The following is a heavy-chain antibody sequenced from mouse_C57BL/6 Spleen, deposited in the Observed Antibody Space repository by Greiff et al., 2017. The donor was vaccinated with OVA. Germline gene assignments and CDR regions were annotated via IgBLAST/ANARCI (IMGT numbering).Heavy chain of an antibody. J-gene: IGHJ2*01. D-gene: IGHD1-1*01. CDR3: ARGDYLGFDY. CDR1: GYAFSSSW. V-gene: IGHV1-82*01. CDR2: IYPGDGDT. Sequence: VQLQQSGPELVKPGASVKISCKASGYAFSSSWMNWVKQRPGKGLEWIGRIYPGDGDTNYNGKFKGKATLTADKSSSTAYMQLSSLTSEDSAVYFCARGDYLGFDYWGQGTTLTGSS.